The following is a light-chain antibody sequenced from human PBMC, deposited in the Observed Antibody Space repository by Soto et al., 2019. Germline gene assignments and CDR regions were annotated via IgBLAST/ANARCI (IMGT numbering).Light chain of an antibody. V-gene: IGLV2-14*01. CDR1: SGYRY. CDR2: EVS. J-gene: IGLJ1*01. CDR3: SSYTSNTIYV. Sequence: QSVLTQPASVSGSPGQSITIFCTGTSGYRYVSWYQQHPGKAPKLIIYEVSNRPSGVSNRFSGSKSGNTASLTISGLQADDEADYYCSSYTSNTIYVFGTGTKLTVL.